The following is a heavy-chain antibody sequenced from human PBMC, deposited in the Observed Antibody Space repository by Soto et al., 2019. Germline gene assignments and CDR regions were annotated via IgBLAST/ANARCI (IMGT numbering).Heavy chain of an antibody. D-gene: IGHD3-22*01. CDR1: ASTFSTYA. V-gene: IGHV3-23*01. CDR2: MSGSGDSR. J-gene: IGHJ3*02. CDR3: AKDPYYYDSSGSGDAFDI. Sequence: GGSLRLSCAPSASTFSTYAMSWVRPPQGKGLEWVSAMSGSGDSRYYADSVKGRFTISRDNSKNTLYLQRNSLRAEDTAVYYCAKDPYYYDSSGSGDAFDIWGQGTMVTVSS.